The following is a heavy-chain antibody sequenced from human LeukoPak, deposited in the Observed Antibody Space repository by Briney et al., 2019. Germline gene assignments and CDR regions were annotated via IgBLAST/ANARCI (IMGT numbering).Heavy chain of an antibody. Sequence: GGSLRLSCTASGFTFGDYAMTWVRQAPGKGLEWVSSVTGSGGSTYYADSMKGRFTISRDNSKNTLYLQMNSLRAEDTAVYYCAKETYYYGSGSYDDPWGQGTLVTVSS. CDR2: VTGSGGST. J-gene: IGHJ5*02. CDR3: AKETYYYGSGSYDDP. CDR1: GFTFGDYA. V-gene: IGHV3-23*01. D-gene: IGHD3-10*01.